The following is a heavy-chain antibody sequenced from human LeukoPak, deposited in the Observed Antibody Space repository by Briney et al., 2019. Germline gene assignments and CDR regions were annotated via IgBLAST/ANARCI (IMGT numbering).Heavy chain of an antibody. CDR3: AKDVRDIVVLIDTYMY. Sequence: GGSLRLSCAASGFTVSNTYMSWVRQAPGKGLEWVSLIYSGGGTYSADSVKGRFTISRDISKNTLYLQMNSLRAEDTAVYYCAKDVRDIVVLIDTYMYWGQGTLVTVSS. CDR1: GFTVSNTY. CDR2: IYSGGGT. V-gene: IGHV3-53*01. D-gene: IGHD2-21*01. J-gene: IGHJ4*02.